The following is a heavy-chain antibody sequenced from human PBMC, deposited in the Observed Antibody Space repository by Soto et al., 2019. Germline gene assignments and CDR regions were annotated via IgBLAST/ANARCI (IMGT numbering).Heavy chain of an antibody. Sequence: PAETLSLTCTVSGGSISSSTYYWDWVRQPPGKGLEWIGDIHHTGNTNYNPSLKSRVTISIDNSRNQFSLKLTSVTAADTAVYYCATEPSNDGFEIWGQGTMVTV. CDR1: GGSISSSTYY. J-gene: IGHJ3*02. CDR2: IHHTGNT. V-gene: IGHV4-39*07. CDR3: ATEPSNDGFEI.